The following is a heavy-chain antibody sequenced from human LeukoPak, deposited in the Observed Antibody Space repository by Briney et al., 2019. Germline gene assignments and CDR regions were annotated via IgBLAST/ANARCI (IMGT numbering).Heavy chain of an antibody. J-gene: IGHJ4*02. CDR2: IYYTGST. V-gene: IGHV4-59*11. Sequence: KPSETLSLTCTVSGGSISSHYWSWIRQPPGKGLEWIGYIYYTGSTNYNPSLKSRVTISVDTSKNQFSLKLSSVTAADTAMYYCARTIFGVVGSFHFDYWGQGTLVTVSS. D-gene: IGHD3-3*01. CDR3: ARTIFGVVGSFHFDY. CDR1: GGSISSHY.